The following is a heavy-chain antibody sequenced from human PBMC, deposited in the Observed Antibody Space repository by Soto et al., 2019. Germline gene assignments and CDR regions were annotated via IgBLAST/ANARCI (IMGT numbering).Heavy chain of an antibody. CDR3: ARGDFWSGYSRLHYYYGMDV. Sequence: SVKVSCKASGGTFSSYAISWVRQAPGQGPEWMGGIIPIFGTANYAQKFQGRVTITADESTSTAYMELSSLRSEDTAVYYCARGDFWSGYSRLHYYYGMDVWGQGTTVTVSS. J-gene: IGHJ6*02. D-gene: IGHD3-3*01. CDR2: IIPIFGTA. CDR1: GGTFSSYA. V-gene: IGHV1-69*13.